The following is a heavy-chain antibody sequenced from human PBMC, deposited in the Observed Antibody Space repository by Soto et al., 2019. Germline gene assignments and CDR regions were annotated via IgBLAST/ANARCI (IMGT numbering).Heavy chain of an antibody. D-gene: IGHD6-6*01. V-gene: IGHV4-30-4*01. Sequence: LSLTCTVSGGSISGGVHSWSWIRQPPGKGLEWIGQIIHSGSTNYNPSLKSRVTISVDTSKNQFSLKLSSVTAADTAVYYCARGRTTKAARAPLGYYYMDVWGKGTTVTVSS. CDR1: GGSISGGVHS. J-gene: IGHJ6*03. CDR2: IIHSGST. CDR3: ARGRTTKAARAPLGYYYMDV.